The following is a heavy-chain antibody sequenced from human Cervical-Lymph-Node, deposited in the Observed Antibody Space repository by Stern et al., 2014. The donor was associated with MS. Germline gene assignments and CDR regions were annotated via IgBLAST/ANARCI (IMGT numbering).Heavy chain of an antibody. D-gene: IGHD2-8*01. V-gene: IGHV1-69*01. CDR3: ASIMDTPLASDY. CDR1: GGTFSSYG. Sequence: QVQLGQSGAEVKKPGSSVKVSCKASGGTFSSYGISWVRQAPGQGLEWMGGIIPMFGTPNYAQKFQGRVKIIADESRSTSSMELSSLRSEDTAVYYCASIMDTPLASDYWGQGTLVTVSS. J-gene: IGHJ4*02. CDR2: IIPMFGTP.